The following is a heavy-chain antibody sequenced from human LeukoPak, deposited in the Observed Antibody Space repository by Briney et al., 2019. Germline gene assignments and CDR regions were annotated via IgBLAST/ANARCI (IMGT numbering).Heavy chain of an antibody. D-gene: IGHD3-22*01. J-gene: IGHJ4*02. V-gene: IGHV1-2*02. CDR3: ARGDYYDSSGYSSWDY. Sequence: ASVKVSCKASGYTFTGYYMHWVRQAPGQGLEWMGWINPNSGGTNYAQKFQGRVTMTRDTSISTAYMELSRLRSDDTAVYYCARGDYYDSSGYSSWDYWGLGTLVTVSS. CDR1: GYTFTGYY. CDR2: INPNSGGT.